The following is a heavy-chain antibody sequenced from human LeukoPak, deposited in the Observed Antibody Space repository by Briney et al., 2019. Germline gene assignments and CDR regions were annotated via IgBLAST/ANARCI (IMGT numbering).Heavy chain of an antibody. CDR2: ISAYNGNT. CDR3: ARDGVVVVPAAPYFYYGMDV. Sequence: ASVKVSCKASGYTFTSYGISWGRQAPGQGLEWMGWISAYNGNTNYAQKLQGRVTMTTDTSTSTAYMELRSLRSDDTAVYYCARDGVVVVPAAPYFYYGMDVWGQGTTVTVSS. D-gene: IGHD2-2*01. V-gene: IGHV1-18*01. J-gene: IGHJ6*02. CDR1: GYTFTSYG.